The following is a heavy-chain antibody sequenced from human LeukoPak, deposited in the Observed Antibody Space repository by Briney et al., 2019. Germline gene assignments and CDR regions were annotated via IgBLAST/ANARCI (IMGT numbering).Heavy chain of an antibody. J-gene: IGHJ4*02. V-gene: IGHV4-59*02. CDR2: VYYSGST. D-gene: IGHD6-13*01. CDR1: GGSVSGYY. CDR3: ARGRGYSSSWYDY. Sequence: PSETLSLTCVVSGGSVSGYYWGWIRQPPGRGLEWIGYVYYSGSTNYNPSLKSRVTISVDTSKNQFSLKLSSVTAADTAVYYCARGRGYSSSWYDYWGQGTLVTVSS.